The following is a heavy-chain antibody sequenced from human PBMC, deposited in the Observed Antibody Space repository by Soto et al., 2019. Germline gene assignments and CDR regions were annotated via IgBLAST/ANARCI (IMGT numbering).Heavy chain of an antibody. D-gene: IGHD3-22*01. CDR3: ARDYFEDF. Sequence: EVQLLESEGGWVQPGGSLRLSCATSGFTFSTYAMTWVRQAPGKGLDWVSVISGSNNNTWYADSVKGRFTISRDNSKNTLYLQMSSLRAEDTAVYYCARDYFEDFWGQGTLVTVSS. CDR2: ISGSNNNT. J-gene: IGHJ4*02. V-gene: IGHV3-23*01. CDR1: GFTFSTYA.